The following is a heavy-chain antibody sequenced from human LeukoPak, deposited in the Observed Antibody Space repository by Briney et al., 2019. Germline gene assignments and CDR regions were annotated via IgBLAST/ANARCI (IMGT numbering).Heavy chain of an antibody. J-gene: IGHJ4*02. CDR3: AKERSGWLFDY. CDR2: INNDGSST. CDR1: GFTFSHYW. V-gene: IGHV3-74*01. Sequence: GGSLRLSCAASGFTFSHYWMHWVRQVPGKGLVWVSHINNDGSSTTYADSVKGRFTISRDNAKDTLYLQMNSLRAEDTAVYYCAKERSGWLFDYWGQGTLVTVSS. D-gene: IGHD6-19*01.